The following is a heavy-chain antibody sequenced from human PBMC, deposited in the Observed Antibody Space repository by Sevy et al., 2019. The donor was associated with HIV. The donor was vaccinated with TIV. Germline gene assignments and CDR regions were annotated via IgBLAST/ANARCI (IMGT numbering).Heavy chain of an antibody. Sequence: GGSLRLSCAASGFTFSNAWMSWVRQAPGKGLEWVGRIKSKTDGGITDYAAPVKGRFTISRDDSKNTLYLQMNSLKTEDTAVYYCTTDLSWHYSGSGTNRLHRPGRYYLDVWGKGTTVTVSS. D-gene: IGHD3-10*01. J-gene: IGHJ6*03. CDR2: IKSKTDGGIT. V-gene: IGHV3-15*01. CDR3: TTDLSWHYSGSGTNRLHRPGRYYLDV. CDR1: GFTFSNAW.